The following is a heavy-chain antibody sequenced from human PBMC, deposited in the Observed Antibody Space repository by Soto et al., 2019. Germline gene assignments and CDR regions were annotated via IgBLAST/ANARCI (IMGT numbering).Heavy chain of an antibody. J-gene: IGHJ4*02. CDR1: GFTFSSYV. Sequence: QVQLEESGGGVVQPGRSLRLSCAASGFTFSSYVMHWVRQAPGKGLEWVAVTSYDGSNKYYADSVKGRFTISRDNSKNTLYLQMNSLRAEDTAVYYCARNGGYSYGYPIGYWGQGTLVTVSS. V-gene: IGHV3-30-3*01. D-gene: IGHD5-18*01. CDR3: ARNGGYSYGYPIGY. CDR2: TSYDGSNK.